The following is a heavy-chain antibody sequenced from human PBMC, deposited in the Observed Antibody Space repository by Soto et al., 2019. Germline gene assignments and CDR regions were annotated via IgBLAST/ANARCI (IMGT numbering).Heavy chain of an antibody. D-gene: IGHD6-13*01. Sequence: ASMKVSCKASGYTFTGYYMHWVRQAPGQGLEWMGWINPNSGGTNYAQKFQGRVTMTRDTSISTAYMELSRLRSDDTAVYYCARDLIAAAGIDYWGQGTLVTVSS. V-gene: IGHV1-2*02. J-gene: IGHJ4*02. CDR1: GYTFTGYY. CDR3: ARDLIAAAGIDY. CDR2: INPNSGGT.